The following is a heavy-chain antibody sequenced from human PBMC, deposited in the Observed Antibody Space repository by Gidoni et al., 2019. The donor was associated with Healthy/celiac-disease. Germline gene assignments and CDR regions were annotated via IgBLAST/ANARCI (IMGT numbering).Heavy chain of an antibody. CDR1: GFTFRSYA. CDR2: ISGSGGST. D-gene: IGHD4-17*01. J-gene: IGHJ5*02. V-gene: IGHV3-23*01. Sequence: EVQLLESGGGLVQPGGSLGLSCAASGFTFRSYAMSWVRQAPGKGLEWVSAISGSGGSTYYADSVKGRFTISRDNSKNTLYLQMNSLRAEDTAVYYCAKDPAPVTTGGNWFDPWGQGTLVTVSS. CDR3: AKDPAPVTTGGNWFDP.